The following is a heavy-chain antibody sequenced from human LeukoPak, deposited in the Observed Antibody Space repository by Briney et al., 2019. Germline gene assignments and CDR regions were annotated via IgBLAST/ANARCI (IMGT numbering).Heavy chain of an antibody. CDR3: ARYGLLRLADINGFEI. J-gene: IGHJ3*02. CDR1: GGSISSSSYY. Sequence: SETLSLTCTVSGGSISSSSYYWGWIRQPPGKGLEWIGSIYYSGSTYYNPSLKSRVTISVDTSKNQFSLKLSSVTAADTAVYYCARYGLLRLADINGFEIWGQGTMVSVSS. V-gene: IGHV4-39*07. D-gene: IGHD2-15*01. CDR2: IYYSGST.